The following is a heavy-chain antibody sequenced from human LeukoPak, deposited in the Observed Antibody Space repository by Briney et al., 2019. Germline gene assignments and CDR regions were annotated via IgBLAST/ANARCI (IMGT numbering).Heavy chain of an antibody. CDR1: GGTFSSYA. Sequence: SVKVSCKASGGTFSSYAISWVRQAPGRGLEWMGRIIPILGIANYAQKFQGRVTITADESTSTAYMELSSLRSEDTAVYYCARDLDIVVVPAATHYYYGMDVWGQGTTVTVSS. D-gene: IGHD2-2*03. CDR2: IIPILGIA. V-gene: IGHV1-69*04. CDR3: ARDLDIVVVPAATHYYYGMDV. J-gene: IGHJ6*02.